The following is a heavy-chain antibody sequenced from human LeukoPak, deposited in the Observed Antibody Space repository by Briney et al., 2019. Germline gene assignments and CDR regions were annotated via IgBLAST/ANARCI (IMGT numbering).Heavy chain of an antibody. CDR3: ARGRVVVTAYNWFDP. CDR1: GGSFSGYY. D-gene: IGHD3-22*01. CDR2: INHSGST. V-gene: IGHV4-34*01. Sequence: SETLSLTCAVYGGSFSGYYWSWIRQPPGKGLEWIGEINHSGSTNYNLSLKSRVTISVDTSKNQFSLKLSSVTAADTAVYYCARGRVVVTAYNWFDPWGQGTLVTVSS. J-gene: IGHJ5*02.